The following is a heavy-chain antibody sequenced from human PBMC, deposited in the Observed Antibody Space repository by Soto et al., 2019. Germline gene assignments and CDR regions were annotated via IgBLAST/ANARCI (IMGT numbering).Heavy chain of an antibody. Sequence: GESLKISCKGSGYSFTSYWIGWVRQMPGKGLEWMGIIYPGDSDTRYSPSFQGQVTISADKSISTAYLQWSSLKASDTAMYYCARGYCSSTSCYAGYYMDVWGKGTTVTVSS. V-gene: IGHV5-51*01. CDR1: GYSFTSYW. J-gene: IGHJ6*03. CDR2: IYPGDSDT. D-gene: IGHD2-2*01. CDR3: ARGYCSSTSCYAGYYMDV.